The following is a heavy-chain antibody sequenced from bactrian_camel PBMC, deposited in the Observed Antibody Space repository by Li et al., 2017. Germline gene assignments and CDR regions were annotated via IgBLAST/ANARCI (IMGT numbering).Heavy chain of an antibody. CDR1: GDPIFKRC. J-gene: IGHJ7*01. CDR2: ILHDDTT. D-gene: IGHD1*01. Sequence: HVQLVESGGGSVQAGGSLRLSCEVSGDPIFKRCLGWFRQAQGKEREAVAAILHDDTTYYGDSVKGRFTVSQDNAKSTLYLQMNNLKPEDTGTYYCAADLSEVAATYCDGGPHMTFYGMDYWCRGTQVTVS. V-gene: IGHV3S55*01.